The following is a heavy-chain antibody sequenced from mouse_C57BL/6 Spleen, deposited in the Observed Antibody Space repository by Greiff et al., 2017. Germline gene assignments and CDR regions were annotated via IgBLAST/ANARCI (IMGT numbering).Heavy chain of an antibody. J-gene: IGHJ4*01. V-gene: IGHV7-3*01. CDR2: IGNKANGYTT. D-gene: IGHD1-2*01. CDR1: GFTFTDYY. Sequence: EVKLVESGGGLVQPGGSLSLSCAASGFTFTDYYMSWVRQPPGKALEWLGFIGNKANGYTTEYSASVKGRFTISRDNSQSILYLQMHALRAEDSADYYCARCRGYPDTMDYWGQGTTVTVSS. CDR3: ARCRGYPDTMDY.